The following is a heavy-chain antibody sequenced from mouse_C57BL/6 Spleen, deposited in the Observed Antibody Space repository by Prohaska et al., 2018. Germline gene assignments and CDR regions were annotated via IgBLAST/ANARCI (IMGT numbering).Heavy chain of an antibody. CDR3: ARGRAMDY. V-gene: IGHV1-50*01. J-gene: IGHJ4*01. CDR1: GYTFTSYW. Sequence: GAELVKPGASVKLSCKASGYTFTSYWMQWVKQRPGQGLEWIGEIDPSDSYTNYNQKFKGKATLTVDTSSSTAYMQLSSLTSEDSAVYYCARGRAMDYWGQGTSVTVSS. CDR2: IDPSDSYT.